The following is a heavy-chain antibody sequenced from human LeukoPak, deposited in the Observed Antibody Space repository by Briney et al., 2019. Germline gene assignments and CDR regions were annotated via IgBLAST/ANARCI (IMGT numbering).Heavy chain of an antibody. Sequence: GVSLRLSCAASGFTFSSYGMHWVRQAPGKGLEWVAVIWYDGSNKYYADSVKGRFTISRDNSKNTLYLQMNSPRAEDTAVYYCAREGVPHGDYPYYFDYWGQGTLVTVSS. D-gene: IGHD4-17*01. CDR2: IWYDGSNK. CDR1: GFTFSSYG. J-gene: IGHJ4*02. CDR3: AREGVPHGDYPYYFDY. V-gene: IGHV3-33*01.